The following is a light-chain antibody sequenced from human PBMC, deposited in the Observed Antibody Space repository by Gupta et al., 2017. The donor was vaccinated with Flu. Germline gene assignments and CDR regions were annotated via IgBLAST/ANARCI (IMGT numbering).Light chain of an antibody. Sequence: QGSSLRGYNSDWYQQKPGRSPILVINNKDNRPSGIPDQFSASNSGDRAFLTITGAQAEDEADYYCNTRDSGGNLVIFGGGTKLTVL. CDR2: NKD. CDR3: NTRDSGGNLVI. V-gene: IGLV3-19*01. J-gene: IGLJ2*01. CDR1: SLRGYN.